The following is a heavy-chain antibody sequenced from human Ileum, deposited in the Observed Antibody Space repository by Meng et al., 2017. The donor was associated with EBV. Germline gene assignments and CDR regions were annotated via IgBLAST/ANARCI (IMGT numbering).Heavy chain of an antibody. D-gene: IGHD6-25*01. Sequence: KLVQPGFELKKPGASVRISCKASGYTFTTYGMNWVRQAPGQGLEWMGWINTNTGKPTYAQGLTGRFVFSLDTSVSTAYLQISSLKAEDTAVYYCARDSEAADYWGQGTLVTVSS. V-gene: IGHV7-4-1*02. J-gene: IGHJ4*02. CDR1: GYTFTTYG. CDR2: INTNTGKP. CDR3: ARDSEAADY.